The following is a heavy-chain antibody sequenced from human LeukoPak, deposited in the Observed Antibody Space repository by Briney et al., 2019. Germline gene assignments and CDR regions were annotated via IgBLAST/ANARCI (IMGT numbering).Heavy chain of an antibody. CDR3: ARGRRVTRTTHYYYYYMDV. D-gene: IGHD1-7*01. J-gene: IGHJ6*03. V-gene: IGHV1-8*03. CDR2: MNPNSGNT. Sequence: ASVKVSCKASGGTFSSYAISWVRQATGQGLEWMGWMNPNSGNTGYAQKFQGRVTITRNTSISTAYMELSSLRSEDTAVYYCARGRRVTRTTHYYYYYMDVWGKGTTVAVSS. CDR1: GGTFSSYA.